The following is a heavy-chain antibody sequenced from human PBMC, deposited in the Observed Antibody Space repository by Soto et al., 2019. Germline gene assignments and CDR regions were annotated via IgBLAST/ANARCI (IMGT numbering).Heavy chain of an antibody. D-gene: IGHD3-10*01. J-gene: IGHJ4*02. CDR2: ISSSSSTI. CDR3: AREGLRRGVIFYPGY. Sequence: GGSLRLSCAASGFTFSSYSMNWVRQAPGKGLEWVSYISSSSSTIYYADSVKGRFTISRDNAKNSLYLQMNSLRAEDTAVYYCAREGLRRGVIFYPGYWGQGTLVTVSS. CDR1: GFTFSSYS. V-gene: IGHV3-48*01.